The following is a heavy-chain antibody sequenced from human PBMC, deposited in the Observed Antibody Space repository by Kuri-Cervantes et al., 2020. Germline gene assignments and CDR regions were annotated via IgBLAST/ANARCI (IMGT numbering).Heavy chain of an antibody. J-gene: IGHJ3*02. V-gene: IGHV1-69*05. CDR1: GYTFTSYA. CDR3: ARDPVEVYGDYVDAFDI. D-gene: IGHD4-17*01. CDR2: IIPIFATA. Sequence: SVKVSCKASGYTFTSYAISWVRQAPGQGLEWMGGIIPIFATANYAQQFQGRVTITTDESTTTAYMEVSSLRSEDTAVYYCARDPVEVYGDYVDAFDIWGQGTMVTVSS.